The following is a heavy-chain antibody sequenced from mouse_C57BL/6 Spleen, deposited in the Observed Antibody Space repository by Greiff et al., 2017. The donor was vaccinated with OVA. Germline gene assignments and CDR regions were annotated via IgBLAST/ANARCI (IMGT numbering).Heavy chain of an antibody. D-gene: IGHD1-1*01. CDR3: TRSNGSSYYFDY. J-gene: IGHJ2*01. CDR2: IYPGNSDT. V-gene: IGHV1-5*01. Sequence: VQLQQSGTVLVRPGASVKMSCKTSGYTFTSYWMHWVKQRPGQGLEWIGAIYPGNSDTSYNQKFKGKAKLTAVTSASTAYMELSSLTNEDSAVYYCTRSNGSSYYFDYWGQGTTLTVSS. CDR1: GYTFTSYW.